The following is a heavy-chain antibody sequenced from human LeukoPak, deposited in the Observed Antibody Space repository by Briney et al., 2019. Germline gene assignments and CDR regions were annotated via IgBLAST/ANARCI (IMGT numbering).Heavy chain of an antibody. D-gene: IGHD2-2*01. CDR2: ISYDGSNK. J-gene: IGHJ6*02. V-gene: IGHV3-30-3*01. CDR3: ARENYCSSTSCYGDRAYYYGMDV. Sequence: PGGSLRLSCAASGFTFSSYAMHWVRQAPGKGLEWVAVISYDGSNKYYADSVKGRFTISRDNSKNMLYLQMNSLRAEDTAVYYCARENYCSSTSCYGDRAYYYGMDVWGQGTTVTVSS. CDR1: GFTFSSYA.